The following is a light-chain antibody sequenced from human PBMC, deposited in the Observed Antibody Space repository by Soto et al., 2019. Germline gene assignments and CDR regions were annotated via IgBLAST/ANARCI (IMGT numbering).Light chain of an antibody. Sequence: DIQMTQSPSSLSASVGDRVTITCRASQDISVYLAWYQQKPGKVPKLLIYSASTLQSGVPSRFSGSGSGTDFTLTISSLQPEDVATYYXQKFNTAPLTFGQGTRLEIK. CDR1: QDISVY. CDR2: SAS. V-gene: IGKV1-27*01. J-gene: IGKJ5*01. CDR3: QKFNTAPLT.